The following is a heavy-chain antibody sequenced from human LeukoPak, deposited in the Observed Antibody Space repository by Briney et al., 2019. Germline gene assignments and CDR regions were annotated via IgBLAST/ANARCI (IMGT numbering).Heavy chain of an antibody. CDR3: ARVYGGNRGYFDY. V-gene: IGHV3-11*05. J-gene: IGHJ4*02. D-gene: IGHD4-23*01. CDR2: ISSSSTYT. CDR1: GFPFSDYY. Sequence: GGSLRLSCAVSGFPFSDYYMTWIRQAPGKSLQWGSYISSSSTYTNYADSVKGQFTISRDNAKKSLYLQMNSLRVEDTAAYFCARVYGGNRGYFDYWGQGALVTASS.